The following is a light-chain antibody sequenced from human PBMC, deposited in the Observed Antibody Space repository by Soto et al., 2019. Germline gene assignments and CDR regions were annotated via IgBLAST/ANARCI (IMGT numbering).Light chain of an antibody. Sequence: IVMTQSPATLSVSPGERVTLSCRASQSVSSNLAWYQQKPGQAPRLLIYGTSTRATGIPARFSGSGSGTEFTLTISSLQSEDFAVYYCQQYDNWTFGQGTKVDIK. J-gene: IGKJ1*01. CDR3: QQYDNWT. CDR1: QSVSSN. CDR2: GTS. V-gene: IGKV3D-15*01.